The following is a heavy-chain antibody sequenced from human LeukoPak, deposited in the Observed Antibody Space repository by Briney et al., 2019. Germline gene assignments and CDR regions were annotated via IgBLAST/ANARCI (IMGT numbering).Heavy chain of an antibody. V-gene: IGHV3-23*01. CDR2: ISGSGGST. CDR3: AKAGIVVVPAALDY. CDR1: AFIFSGHW. Sequence: GGSLRLSCEGSAFIFSGHWMNWVRQTPGKGLEWVSAISGSGGSTYYADSVKGRFTISRDNSKNTPYLQMNSLRAEDTAVYYCAKAGIVVVPAALDYWGQGTLVTVSS. D-gene: IGHD2-2*01. J-gene: IGHJ4*02.